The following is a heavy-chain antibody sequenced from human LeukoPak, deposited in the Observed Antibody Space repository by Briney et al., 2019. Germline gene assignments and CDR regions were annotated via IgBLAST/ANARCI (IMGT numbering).Heavy chain of an antibody. CDR2: IYYSGST. J-gene: IGHJ4*02. D-gene: IGHD3-22*01. V-gene: IGHV4-59*01. Sequence: SETLSLTCTVSGGSISSDYWSWIRQPPGKGLEWIGFIYYSGSTNYNPSLKSRVTISVDTSKNQFSLKLSSVTAADTALYYCARETYYSESSDYFALYYFDYWGQGTLVTVSP. CDR3: ARETYYSESSDYFALYYFDY. CDR1: GGSISSDY.